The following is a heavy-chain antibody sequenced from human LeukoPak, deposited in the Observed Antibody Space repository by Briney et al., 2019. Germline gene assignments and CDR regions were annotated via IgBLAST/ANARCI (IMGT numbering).Heavy chain of an antibody. Sequence: ASVKVSCKASGYTFPSYGISWVRQAPGQGLEWMGWISAHNGDTKYAQKLQGRVTMTTDMSTSTAYMDLRSLRSDDTAVYYCARDTKRGGYCSGGRFYSWFDFWGQGTLVTVSS. V-gene: IGHV1-18*01. D-gene: IGHD2-15*01. CDR2: ISAHNGDT. CDR3: ARDTKRGGYCSGGRFYSWFDF. CDR1: GYTFPSYG. J-gene: IGHJ4*02.